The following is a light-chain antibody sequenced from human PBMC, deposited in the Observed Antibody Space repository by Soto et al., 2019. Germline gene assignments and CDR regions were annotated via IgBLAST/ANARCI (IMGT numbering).Light chain of an antibody. V-gene: IGKV3-11*01. Sequence: EIVLTQSPATLSLSPGERSTLSCRATQDVSRYLAWYQQKPGQSPRLLIYDASNRATGIPARFSGSGSGTDFTLTISSLESEDFAVYYCQQRSNWLFGPGTKVDIK. CDR2: DAS. J-gene: IGKJ3*01. CDR1: QDVSRY. CDR3: QQRSNWL.